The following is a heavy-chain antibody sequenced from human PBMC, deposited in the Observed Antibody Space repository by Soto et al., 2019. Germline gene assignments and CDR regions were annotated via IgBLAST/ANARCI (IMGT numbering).Heavy chain of an antibody. V-gene: IGHV4-39*01. D-gene: IGHD3-10*01. CDR1: GGSISSSSYY. CDR2: IYYSGST. CDR3: ARHHLPYYDGSGDSWFDP. J-gene: IGHJ5*02. Sequence: QLQLQESGPGLVKPSETLSLTCTVSGGSISSSSYYWGWIRQPPGKGLEGIGSIYYSGSTYYNPSLKSRDTLSVNTSKNQFSLKLSSVTAADTAVYYCARHHLPYYDGSGDSWFDPWGQGTLVTVSS.